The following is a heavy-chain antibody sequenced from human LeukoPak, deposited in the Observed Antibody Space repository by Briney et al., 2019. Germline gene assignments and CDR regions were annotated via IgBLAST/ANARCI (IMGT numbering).Heavy chain of an antibody. CDR3: ATSPYFIAARPPEWFDP. V-gene: IGHV4-59*01. J-gene: IGHJ5*02. CDR2: IYYSGST. D-gene: IGHD6-6*01. CDR1: GASISSYY. Sequence: SETLSLTCTVSGASISSYYWSWIRQPPGKGLEWIGYIYYSGSTNYNPSLKSRVTISVDTSKNQFSLKQSSVTTADTAVYYCATSPYFIAARPPEWFDPWGQGTLVTVSS.